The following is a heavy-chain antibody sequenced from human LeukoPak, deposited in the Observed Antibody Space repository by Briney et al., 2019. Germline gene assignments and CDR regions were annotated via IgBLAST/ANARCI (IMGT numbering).Heavy chain of an antibody. V-gene: IGHV3-48*04. CDR3: ARPNYYGSGSYYDH. J-gene: IGHJ5*02. CDR2: ISGSSSTI. D-gene: IGHD3-10*01. CDR1: GFTFSSYS. Sequence: GGSLRLSCAASGFTFSSYSMNWVRQAPGKGLEWGSYISGSSSTIYYADSVKGRLTISRDNAKNSLYLQMNSLRAEDTAVYYCARPNYYGSGSYYDHWGQGTLVTVSS.